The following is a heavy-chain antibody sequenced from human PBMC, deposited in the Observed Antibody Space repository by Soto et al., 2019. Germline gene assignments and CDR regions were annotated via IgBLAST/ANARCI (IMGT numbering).Heavy chain of an antibody. Sequence: VKVSCKASGGTFSSYAISWVRQAPGQGLEWMGGIIPIFGTANYAQKFQGRVTITADESTSTAYMELSSLRSEDTAVYYCARQQLVLDDYYYYYGMDVWGQGTTVTVSS. CDR3: ARQQLVLDDYYYYYGMDV. CDR2: IIPIFGTA. J-gene: IGHJ6*02. D-gene: IGHD6-6*01. CDR1: GGTFSSYA. V-gene: IGHV1-69*13.